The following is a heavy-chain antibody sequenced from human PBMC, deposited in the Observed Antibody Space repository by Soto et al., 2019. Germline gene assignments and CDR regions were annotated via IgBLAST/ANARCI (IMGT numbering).Heavy chain of an antibody. CDR1: GFTFSSYS. D-gene: IGHD1-26*01. Sequence: GGSLRLSCAASGFTFSSYSMNWVRQAPGKGLEWVSFISSSSSYIYYTDSVKGRFTISRDNAKNSLFLQMNSLRAEDTAVYYCARDARSRDNYYGMDVWGQGTTVTVSS. J-gene: IGHJ6*02. CDR2: ISSSSSYI. V-gene: IGHV3-21*01. CDR3: ARDARSRDNYYGMDV.